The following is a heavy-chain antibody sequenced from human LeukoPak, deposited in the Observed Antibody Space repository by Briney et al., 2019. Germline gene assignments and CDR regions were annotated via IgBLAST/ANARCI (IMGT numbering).Heavy chain of an antibody. CDR3: ARDRVAGATQNWFDP. V-gene: IGHV3-7*01. D-gene: IGHD1-26*01. CDR1: GFTFSSYW. J-gene: IGHJ5*02. Sequence: GGSLRLSCEASGFTFSSYWTSWVRQAPGKGLEWVANIKQDGSEKYYVDSVKGRFTISRDNAKNSLYLQMNSLRAEDTAVYYCARDRVAGATQNWFDPWGQGTLVTVSS. CDR2: IKQDGSEK.